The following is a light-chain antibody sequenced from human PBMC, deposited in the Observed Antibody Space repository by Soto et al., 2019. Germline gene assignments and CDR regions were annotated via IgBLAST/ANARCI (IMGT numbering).Light chain of an antibody. CDR3: QQSYNTPRT. V-gene: IGKV1-39*01. Sequence: DLQMTQSPSSLSASVGDRVTITCRASQSISDYLNWYQQKPVKAPKVLIYAASSLQSGVPSRFSVSGSGTDFTLTISSLQPEDFATYYCQQSYNTPRTFGQGTKLEIK. J-gene: IGKJ2*02. CDR1: QSISDY. CDR2: AAS.